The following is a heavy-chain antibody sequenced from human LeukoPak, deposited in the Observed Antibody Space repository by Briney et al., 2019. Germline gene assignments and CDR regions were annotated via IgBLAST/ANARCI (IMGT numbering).Heavy chain of an antibody. Sequence: SETLSLTCTVSGGSINSYYWSWIRQPPGKGLECIGYIYYSGSTNYNPSLKSRVTISVDTSNNKFSLKLTSLTAADTAVYYCVRHLSAGRPAFDIWGQGTMVTVSS. J-gene: IGHJ3*02. CDR2: IYYSGST. CDR1: GGSINSYY. CDR3: VRHLSAGRPAFDI. D-gene: IGHD2-15*01. V-gene: IGHV4-59*08.